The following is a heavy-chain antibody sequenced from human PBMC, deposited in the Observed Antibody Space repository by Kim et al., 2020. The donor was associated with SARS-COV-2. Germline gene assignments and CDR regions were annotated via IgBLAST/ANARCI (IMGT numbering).Heavy chain of an antibody. V-gene: IGHV4-4*02. CDR2: IYHSGTT. D-gene: IGHD2-2*01. CDR3: VRGGSSCLTAVDWFDP. J-gene: IGHJ5*02. CDR1: GVSIRQYW. Sequence: SETLSLSCTVSGVSIRQYWWSWVRQSPGKGLEWLGDIYHSGTTNYNPSLGVRVTMSSDTSRNQFSLKLISITLADTALYYCVRGGSSCLTAVDWFDPWGQGILVAVTS.